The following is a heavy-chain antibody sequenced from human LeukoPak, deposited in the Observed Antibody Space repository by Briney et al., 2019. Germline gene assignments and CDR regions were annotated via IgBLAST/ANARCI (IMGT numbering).Heavy chain of an antibody. V-gene: IGHV3-23*01. D-gene: IGHD1/OR15-1a*01. J-gene: IGHJ4*02. Sequence: GGSLRLSCAASGFTFSSSAMSWVRQAPGKGLEWVSSISGRGSTYYADSVKGRSTISRDNSKNTLNLQMNSLGVEDTAVYYCAKRGEPTGTRHDYWGQGTLVTVSS. CDR2: ISGRGST. CDR1: GFTFSSSA. CDR3: AKRGEPTGTRHDY.